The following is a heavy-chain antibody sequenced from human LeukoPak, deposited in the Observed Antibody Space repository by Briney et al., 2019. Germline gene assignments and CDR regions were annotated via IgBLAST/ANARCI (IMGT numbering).Heavy chain of an antibody. V-gene: IGHV3-23*01. CDR3: AAWGPFDIHAFDI. CDR2: ISGSGGST. J-gene: IGHJ3*02. D-gene: IGHD7-27*01. CDR1: GFTFSSYA. Sequence: TGGSLRLTCAASGFTFSSYAMSWVRQAPGKGLEWVSLISGSGGSTDYADSVKGRFTISRDNSKNTLYLQMNSLRAEDTAVYYCAAWGPFDIHAFDIWGQGTMVAVSS.